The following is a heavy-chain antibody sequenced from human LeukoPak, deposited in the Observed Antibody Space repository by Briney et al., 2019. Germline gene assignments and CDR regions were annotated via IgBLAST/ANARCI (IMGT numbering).Heavy chain of an antibody. CDR1: GGSIRTYY. J-gene: IGHJ5*02. CDR2: IYHTGST. CDR3: ARLTYYDFRGASPA. Sequence: PSETLSLTCTVSGGSIRTYYWSWIRQPPGKGLEWIGNIYHTGSTNYNPSLKSRVTISVDISKNQFSLKLTSVTAADTAVYYCARLTYYDFRGASPAWGQGTLVTVSS. V-gene: IGHV4-59*01. D-gene: IGHD3-3*01.